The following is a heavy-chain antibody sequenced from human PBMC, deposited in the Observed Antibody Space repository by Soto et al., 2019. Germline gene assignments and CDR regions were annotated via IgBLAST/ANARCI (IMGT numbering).Heavy chain of an antibody. J-gene: IGHJ6*03. CDR3: AKVRSAEEWLLFQGMDV. CDR2: ISGSGGST. CDR1: GFTFSSYA. Sequence: GGSLRLSCAASGFTFSSYAMSWVRQAPGKGLEWVSAISGSGGSTYYADSVKGRFTISRDNSKNTLYLQMNSLRAEDTAVYYCAKVRSAEEWLLFQGMDVWGKGTTVTVSS. D-gene: IGHD3-3*01. V-gene: IGHV3-23*01.